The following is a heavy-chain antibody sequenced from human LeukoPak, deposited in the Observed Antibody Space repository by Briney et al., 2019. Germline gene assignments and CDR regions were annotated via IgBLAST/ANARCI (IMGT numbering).Heavy chain of an antibody. CDR3: ARHVSGSYYFDY. CDR1: GGSISSSSYY. D-gene: IGHD3-10*01. V-gene: IGHV4-39*01. Sequence: SETLSLTCTVSGGSISSSSYYWGWIRQPPGKGLEWIGSIYYSGSTYYNPSLKSRVTISVDTSKNQFSLQVNSVTPEDTAVYFCARHVSGSYYFDYWGQGTLVTVSS. CDR2: IYYSGST. J-gene: IGHJ4*02.